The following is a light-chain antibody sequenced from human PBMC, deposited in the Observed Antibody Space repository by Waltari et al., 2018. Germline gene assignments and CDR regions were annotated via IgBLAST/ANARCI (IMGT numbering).Light chain of an antibody. V-gene: IGKV3-20*01. CDR1: QSVARS. J-gene: IGKJ1*01. Sequence: EIVLTQSPGTLSLSPGERATLSCRASQSVARSLAWYQQKPGQAPRLLIYEASRRATGIPDRFSGSGSGTDFSLTISRLEPEDFAVYYCQKYVSLPATFGQGTKVEIK. CDR3: QKYVSLPAT. CDR2: EAS.